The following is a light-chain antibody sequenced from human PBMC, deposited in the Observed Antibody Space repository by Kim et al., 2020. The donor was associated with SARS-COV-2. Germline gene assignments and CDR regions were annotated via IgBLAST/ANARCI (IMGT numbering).Light chain of an antibody. CDR3: SSYAGVNTFND. J-gene: IGLJ1*01. CDR2: DVN. V-gene: IGLV2-8*01. Sequence: QSALTQPPSASGSRGLSVTISCTGTSSDVGGYNYVSWHQQHPGKAPKLMIYDVNKRPSGVPDRFSGSKSGNTASLTVSGLRAEDEADYYCSSYAGVNTFNDFGTGTKVTVL. CDR1: SSDVGGYNY.